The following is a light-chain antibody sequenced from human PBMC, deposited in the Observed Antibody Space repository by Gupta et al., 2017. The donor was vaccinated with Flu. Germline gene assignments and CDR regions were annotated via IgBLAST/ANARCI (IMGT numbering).Light chain of an antibody. CDR3: HSQTDPSNLLV. V-gene: IGLV2-11*01. J-gene: IGLJ3*02. CDR2: EFS. Sequence: TTTSTAGTGALFGSNYVSWYQPPPGHAPILFLFEFSSRRSGVPDRFSGSNFGTTATLTITWVQAGDEGDYYCHSQTDPSNLLVFGGGTKLTVL. CDR1: TGALFGSNY.